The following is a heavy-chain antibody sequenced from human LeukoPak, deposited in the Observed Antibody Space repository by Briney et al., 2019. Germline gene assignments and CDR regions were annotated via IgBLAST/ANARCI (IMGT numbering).Heavy chain of an antibody. J-gene: IGHJ5*02. CDR3: ARGLTISSDP. Sequence: SETLSLTCAVYGGSFSGYYWSWIRQPPGKGLEWIGEINHSGSTSYNPSLKSRVTISVDTSKNQFSLKLSSVTAADTAVYYCARGLTISSDPWGQGTRVTVSS. CDR1: GGSFSGYY. D-gene: IGHD3-9*01. V-gene: IGHV4-34*01. CDR2: INHSGST.